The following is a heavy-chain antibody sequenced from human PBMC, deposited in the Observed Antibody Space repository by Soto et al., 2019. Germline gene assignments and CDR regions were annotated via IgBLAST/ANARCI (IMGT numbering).Heavy chain of an antibody. V-gene: IGHV3-9*01. CDR3: TRDIFRTITTVDY. CDR2: ISANGGFV. J-gene: IGHJ4*02. CDR1: GFNFHDHA. D-gene: IGHD2-21*01. Sequence: EVQLVESGGGLVEPGRSLRLSCAASGFNFHDHAMNWGRLVPGKGLEWVSGISANGGFVGYANSVKGRFTISRDDAKNSLFLQMNSLRREDTAVYYCTRDIFRTITTVDYWGQGTLVTVSS.